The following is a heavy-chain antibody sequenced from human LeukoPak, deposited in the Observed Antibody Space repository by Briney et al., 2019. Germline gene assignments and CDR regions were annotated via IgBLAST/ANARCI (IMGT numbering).Heavy chain of an antibody. D-gene: IGHD3-16*02. J-gene: IGHJ4*02. V-gene: IGHV4-59*10. CDR2: IYTSGST. CDR3: ARLDYDYVWGSYRYKSFDY. CDR1: GGSFSGYY. Sequence: SETLSLTCAVYGGSFSGYYWSWIRQPAGKGLEWIGRIYTSGSTNYNPSLKRRVTISVDTSKNQFSLKLSSVTAADTAVYYCARLDYDYVWGSYRYKSFDYWGQGTLVTVSS.